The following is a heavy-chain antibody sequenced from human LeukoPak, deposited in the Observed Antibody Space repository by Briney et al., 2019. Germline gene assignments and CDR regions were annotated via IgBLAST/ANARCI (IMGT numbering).Heavy chain of an antibody. CDR1: GGSLSGYS. V-gene: IGHV1-69*02. Sequence: SVKLSCKASGGSLSGYSIGWVRQAPGQGLEWMRRIIPMVGVTKYAQKFQGRVTITADKSTNTAYMELTRLTSEDTAVYYCARRVPLVNWGQGTLVTVSS. CDR2: IIPMVGVT. D-gene: IGHD1-26*01. J-gene: IGHJ4*02. CDR3: ARRVPLVN.